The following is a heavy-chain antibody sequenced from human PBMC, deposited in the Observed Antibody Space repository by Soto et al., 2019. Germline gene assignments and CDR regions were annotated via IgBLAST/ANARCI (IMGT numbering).Heavy chain of an antibody. V-gene: IGHV3-66*01. Sequence: EVQLVESGGGLVQPGGTLRLSCAASGFTVSSTYMNWVRQAPGKGLEWVSVIYGGGATYYSDSVKGRFSISRDTSKNTLYLQLNSLRADVTAVYYCASGNNDYYYYYALDVWGQGTTVTVPS. J-gene: IGHJ6*01. D-gene: IGHD1-1*01. CDR1: GFTVSSTY. CDR2: IYGGGAT. CDR3: ASGNNDYYYYYALDV.